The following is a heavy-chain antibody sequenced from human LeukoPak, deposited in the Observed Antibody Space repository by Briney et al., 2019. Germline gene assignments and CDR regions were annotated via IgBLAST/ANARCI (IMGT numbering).Heavy chain of an antibody. CDR2: INTNTGNP. CDR3: ARGGYDYRAAYCYYYYMDV. D-gene: IGHD5-12*01. Sequence: ASVKVSCKASGYTFTSYAMNWVRQAPGQGLEWMGWINTNTGNPTYAQGFTGRFVFSLDTSVSTAYLQISSLKAEDTAVYYCARGGYDYRAAYCYYYYMDVWGKGTTVTISS. J-gene: IGHJ6*03. V-gene: IGHV7-4-1*02. CDR1: GYTFTSYA.